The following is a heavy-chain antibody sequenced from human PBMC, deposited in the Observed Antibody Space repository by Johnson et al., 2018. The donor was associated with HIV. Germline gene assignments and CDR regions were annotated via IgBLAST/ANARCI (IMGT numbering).Heavy chain of an antibody. D-gene: IGHD2-15*01. J-gene: IGHJ3*01. CDR3: ARERGISGGFDV. V-gene: IGHV3-66*01. CDR2: IYSGGNT. Sequence: VQLVESGGGLVQPGGSLRLSCAASGFTVSSNYMSWVRQAPGKGLEWVSVIYSGGNTYYADSVKGRFTISRDNSKNTLYLQMNSLRVEDTAVYYCARERGISGGFDVWGQGTRVSVSS. CDR1: GFTVSSNY.